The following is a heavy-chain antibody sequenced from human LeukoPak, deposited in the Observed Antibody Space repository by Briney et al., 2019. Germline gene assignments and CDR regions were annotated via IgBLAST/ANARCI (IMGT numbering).Heavy chain of an antibody. CDR1: GGSISSYY. D-gene: IGHD3-10*01. CDR2: INHSGST. V-gene: IGHV4-34*01. J-gene: IGHJ4*02. Sequence: SETLSLTCTVSGGSISSYYWSWIRQPPGKGLEWIGEINHSGSTNYNPSLKSRVTISVDTSKNQFSLKLSSVTAADTAVYYWARGDYYGSGSPFFDYWGQGTLVTVSS. CDR3: ARGDYYGSGSPFFDY.